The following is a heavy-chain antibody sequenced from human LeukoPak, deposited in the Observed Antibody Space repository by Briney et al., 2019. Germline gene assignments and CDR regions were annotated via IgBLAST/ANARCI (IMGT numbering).Heavy chain of an antibody. CDR2: IKGDGSST. Sequence: GGSLRLSSAASGFTFSSFWMYWVRQAPGKGLVWVSRIKGDGSSTSYAESVKGRFTITRDNAESTLYLQMNSLRAEDTAVYYCARPLYDTSGYYAYWGQGTLVTVSS. V-gene: IGHV3-74*01. CDR3: ARPLYDTSGYYAY. D-gene: IGHD3-22*01. CDR1: GFTFSSFW. J-gene: IGHJ4*02.